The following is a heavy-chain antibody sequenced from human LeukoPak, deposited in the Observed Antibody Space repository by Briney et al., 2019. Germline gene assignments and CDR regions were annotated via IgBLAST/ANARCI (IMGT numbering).Heavy chain of an antibody. CDR2: ISDDGRSK. J-gene: IGHJ4*02. Sequence: GGSLRLSCAASGFSFISHGMHWVRQAPGKGLEWVGVISDDGRSKDYADSVKGRFTTSRDNSKDTLYLQMNSLRDEDTAVYYCAKRPSDYGDYVSYFDYWGQGTLVTVSS. CDR3: AKRPSDYGDYVSYFDY. CDR1: GFSFISHG. D-gene: IGHD4-17*01. V-gene: IGHV3-30*18.